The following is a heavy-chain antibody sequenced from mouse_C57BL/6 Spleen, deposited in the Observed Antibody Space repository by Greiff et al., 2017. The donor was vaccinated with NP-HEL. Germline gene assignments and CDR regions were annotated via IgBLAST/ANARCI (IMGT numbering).Heavy chain of an antibody. V-gene: IGHV1-22*01. CDR2: INPNNGGT. CDR1: GYTFTDYN. CDR3: ARNYYGSSYDDY. Sequence: HVKQSGPELVKPGASVKMSCKASGYTFTDYNMHWVKQSHGKSLEWIGYINPNNGGTSYNQKFKGKATLTVNKSSSTAYMELRSLTSEDSAVYYCARNYYGSSYDDYWGQGTTLTVSS. D-gene: IGHD1-1*01. J-gene: IGHJ2*01.